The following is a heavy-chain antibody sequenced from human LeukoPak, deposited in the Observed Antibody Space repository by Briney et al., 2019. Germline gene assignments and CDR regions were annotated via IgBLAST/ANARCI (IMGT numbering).Heavy chain of an antibody. J-gene: IGHJ4*02. CDR2: IYYSGNT. CDR1: GGSISSYY. D-gene: IGHD4-17*01. Sequence: SETLSLTCTVSGGSISSYYWGWIRQPPGKGLEWIGSIYYSGNTYYNPSFKSRVTISVDTSKNQFPLELSSVTAADTAVYYCARHATVTSFTFAYWGQGTLVTVSS. V-gene: IGHV4-39*01. CDR3: ARHATVTSFTFAY.